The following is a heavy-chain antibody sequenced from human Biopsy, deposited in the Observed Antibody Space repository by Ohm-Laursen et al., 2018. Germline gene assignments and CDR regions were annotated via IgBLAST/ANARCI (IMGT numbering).Heavy chain of an antibody. CDR3: ARHPTGFWFDP. J-gene: IGHJ5*02. CDR2: MHNSGST. CDR1: GDSISSSNFY. Sequence: TLSLTCTVSGDSISSSNFYWAWIRQPPGKGLEWIGSMHNSGSTYYNPSLKSRVTISIDASKNQFSLKLNSVTAADTAVYYCARHPTGFWFDPWGQGTLVIVSS. V-gene: IGHV4-39*01.